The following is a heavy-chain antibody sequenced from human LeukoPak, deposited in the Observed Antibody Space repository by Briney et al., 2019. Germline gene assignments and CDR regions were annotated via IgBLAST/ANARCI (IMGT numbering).Heavy chain of an antibody. CDR1: GYTFTSYG. D-gene: IGHD5-18*01. Sequence: ASVKVSCKASGYTFTSYGISWVRQAPGQGLGWMGWISAYNGNTNYAQKLQGRVTMTTDTSTSTAYMELRSLRSDDTAVYYCVRSLRRGYSYDYWGQGTLVTVSS. CDR3: VRSLRRGYSYDY. V-gene: IGHV1-18*01. J-gene: IGHJ4*02. CDR2: ISAYNGNT.